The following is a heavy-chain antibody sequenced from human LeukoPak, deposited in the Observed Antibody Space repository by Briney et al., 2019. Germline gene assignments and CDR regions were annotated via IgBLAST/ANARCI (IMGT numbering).Heavy chain of an antibody. CDR1: GGSFSGYY. CDR3: ARDCPVDY. V-gene: IGHV4-34*01. Sequence: SETLSLTCAVYGGSFSGYYWSWIRQPPGKGLEWIGSIYHSGSTYYNPSLKSRVTISVDTSKNQFSLKLSSVTAADTAVYYCARDCPVDYWGQGTLVTVSS. CDR2: IYHSGST. D-gene: IGHD2-21*01. J-gene: IGHJ4*02.